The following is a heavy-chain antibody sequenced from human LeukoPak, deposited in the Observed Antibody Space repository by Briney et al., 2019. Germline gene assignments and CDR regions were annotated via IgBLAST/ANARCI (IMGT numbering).Heavy chain of an antibody. CDR3: ARGDCSVSGCHGGNWFDP. J-gene: IGHJ5*02. CDR1: GYTFTRYY. CDR2: VNPNSGGT. V-gene: IGHV1-2*02. D-gene: IGHD2-15*01. Sequence: ASVTVSCKASGYTFTRYYIHWVRPAPGQGLEWMGWVNPNSGGTNFAQSFQGRVTMTRDTSSSTAHMDLSRLRSDDTAVYYCARGDCSVSGCHGGNWFDPWGQGTLVTVSS.